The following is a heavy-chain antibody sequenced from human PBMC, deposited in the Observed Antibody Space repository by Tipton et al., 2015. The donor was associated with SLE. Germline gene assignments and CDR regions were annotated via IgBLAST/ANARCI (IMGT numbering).Heavy chain of an antibody. V-gene: IGHV4-39*07. J-gene: IGHJ5*02. Sequence: TLSLTCTVSGGSFSSHYWAWIRQPPGKGLEWIGNIFDSGSTYYNPSFRSRVNISVDTSKNQFSLRLTSVTAADTAVYYCARLPPLFGDYSKYFDPWGQGTLVTVSS. CDR2: IFDSGST. D-gene: IGHD4-17*01. CDR1: GGSFSSHY. CDR3: ARLPPLFGDYSKYFDP.